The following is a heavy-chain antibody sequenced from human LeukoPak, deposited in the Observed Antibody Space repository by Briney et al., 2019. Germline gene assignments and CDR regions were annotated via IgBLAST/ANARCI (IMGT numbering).Heavy chain of an antibody. Sequence: GGSLRLSCAASGFTVSLYYMTWVRQAPGKGLEWVSVIYSGGPTYYADSVKGRFTISRDNSKNTVYLQMNSLRGEDTAVYYCAKDPIFSGSYGVFDSWGQGTLVTVSS. CDR3: AKDPIFSGSYGVFDS. CDR2: IYSGGPT. D-gene: IGHD1-26*01. V-gene: IGHV3-53*01. CDR1: GFTVSLYY. J-gene: IGHJ4*02.